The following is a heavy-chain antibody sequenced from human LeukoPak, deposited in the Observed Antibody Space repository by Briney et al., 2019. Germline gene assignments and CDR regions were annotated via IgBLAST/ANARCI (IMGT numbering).Heavy chain of an antibody. CDR3: ARVNGPNSGYYYTLDL. D-gene: IGHD3-22*01. CDR2: IWFDGTEK. V-gene: IGHV3-33*01. J-gene: IGHJ5*02. Sequence: GTSLRLSCAASGLTFRNYAMHWVRQAPGGRLEGVAVIWFDGTEKYYAASVMGRFTISRDSSESTLYLQMNGLRTEDTAVYYCARVNGPNSGYYYTLDLWGQGTPVTVSS. CDR1: GLTFRNYA.